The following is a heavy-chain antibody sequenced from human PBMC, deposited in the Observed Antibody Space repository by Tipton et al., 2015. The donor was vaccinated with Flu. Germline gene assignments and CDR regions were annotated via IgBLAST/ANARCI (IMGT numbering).Heavy chain of an antibody. D-gene: IGHD2-21*02. CDR1: GFSFSTFS. Sequence: SLRLSCAASGFSFSTFSLNWVRQTPGKGLEWVSSIGPDGSETHYSDSVRGRFTISRDNAKNSLYLQMNDLSAEDTAVYHCVRGTSATVTDDFDYWGQGTLVTVSS. J-gene: IGHJ4*02. CDR3: VRGTSATVTDDFDY. V-gene: IGHV3-21*01. CDR2: IGPDGSET.